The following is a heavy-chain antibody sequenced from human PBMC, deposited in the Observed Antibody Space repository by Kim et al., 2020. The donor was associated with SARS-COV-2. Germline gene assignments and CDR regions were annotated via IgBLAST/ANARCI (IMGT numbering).Heavy chain of an antibody. CDR1: GFNFSTKG. D-gene: IGHD3-3*01. CDR2: IWHDGSKT. J-gene: IGHJ4*02. V-gene: IGHV3-33*01. Sequence: GRPLRISCATSGFNFSTKGMHWVRQAPGKGLEWVAVIWHDGSKTFYADSVKGRFTISRDNSKNTVYLQMSNLRVDDTAVYHCGDIDLWSGYLGQWGQGTLVTVSS. CDR3: GDIDLWSGYLGQ.